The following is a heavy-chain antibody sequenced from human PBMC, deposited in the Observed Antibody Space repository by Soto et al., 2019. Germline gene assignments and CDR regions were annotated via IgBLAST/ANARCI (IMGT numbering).Heavy chain of an antibody. CDR2: IGTAGDT. CDR3: ARDSGYPYYFDY. CDR1: GFTFSSYD. D-gene: IGHD2-15*01. J-gene: IGHJ4*02. Sequence: EVQLVESGGGLVQPGGSLRLSCAASGFTFSSYDMHWVRQATGKGLEWVSAIGTAGDTYYPSSVKGRFTISRENAKNSLYLQMNSLRAEDTAVYYCARDSGYPYYFDYWGQGTLVTVSS. V-gene: IGHV3-13*01.